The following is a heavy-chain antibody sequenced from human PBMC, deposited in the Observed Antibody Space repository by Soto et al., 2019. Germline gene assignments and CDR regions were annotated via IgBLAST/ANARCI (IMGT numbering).Heavy chain of an antibody. CDR3: ATALGPIDY. D-gene: IGHD3-3*01. CDR1: GGSISSGNW. CDR2: IYHSGST. V-gene: IGHV4-4*02. Sequence: QVQLQESGPGLVKPSGTLSLTCAVSGGSISSGNWWSWVRQPPGKGLEWIGEIYHSGSTNYNPSLKSRFTISLDKSKNQFSLKLSSVTAADTAVYYCATALGPIDYWGQGTLVTVSS. J-gene: IGHJ4*02.